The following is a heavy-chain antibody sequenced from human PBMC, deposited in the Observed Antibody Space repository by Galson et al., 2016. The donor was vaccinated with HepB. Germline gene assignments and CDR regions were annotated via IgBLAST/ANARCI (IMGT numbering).Heavy chain of an antibody. CDR1: GYTFTSYY. CDR2: ISGYNYLT. CDR3: AREYSTIWPPWLFH. J-gene: IGHJ4*02. Sequence: SVKVSCKASGYTFTSYYITWVRQAPGQGLEWIGWISGYNYLTSYAQKFQGRVTMTTDTSTRTAYMELRSLTSDDTALYYCAREYSTIWPPWLFHWGQGTLVTVSS. D-gene: IGHD2/OR15-2a*01. V-gene: IGHV1-18*01.